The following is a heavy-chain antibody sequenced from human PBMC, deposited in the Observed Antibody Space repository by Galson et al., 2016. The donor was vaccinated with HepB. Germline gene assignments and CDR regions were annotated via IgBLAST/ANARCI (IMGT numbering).Heavy chain of an antibody. CDR1: GYTFTTYD. Sequence: SVKVSCKASGYTFTTYDINWVRQAAGQGLEWMGWMNPASGNVGYAEKFQARVTMTRDTSLDTAYMELTSLRSEDTAVYYCACRTREWELPHWGQGTLVTVSS. V-gene: IGHV1-8*01. J-gene: IGHJ4*01. CDR3: ACRTREWELPH. D-gene: IGHD1-26*01. CDR2: MNPASGNV.